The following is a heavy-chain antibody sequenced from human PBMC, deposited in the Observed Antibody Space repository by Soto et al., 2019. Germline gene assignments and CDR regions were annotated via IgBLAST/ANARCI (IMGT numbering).Heavy chain of an antibody. CDR3: VHEAPCSGSPCFPRYSSFYMGV. J-gene: IGHJ6*03. Sequence: EVHLVESGGGLVQPGMSLRLSCAASGFTFDDYAMHWVRQGPGKGLEWVSGISWKGGIIGYGDSVKGRFTISRDNAKNFRYLQMDSLRREATALYYCVHEAPCSGSPCFPRYSSFYMGVWVKGTTVTVSS. CDR1: GFTFDDYA. V-gene: IGHV3-9*01. CDR2: ISWKGGII. D-gene: IGHD2-15*01.